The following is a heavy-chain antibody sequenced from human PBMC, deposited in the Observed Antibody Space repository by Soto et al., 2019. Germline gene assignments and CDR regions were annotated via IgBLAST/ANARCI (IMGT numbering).Heavy chain of an antibody. CDR3: VKDPFGVAGIGYYFDY. CDR1: GFTFSSYA. CDR2: ISGSGGST. D-gene: IGHD6-19*01. J-gene: IGHJ4*02. Sequence: EVQLLESGGGLVQPGGSLRLSCAASGFTFSSYAMSWVRQAPGKGLEWVSAISGSGGSTYYADSVKGRFTISRDNSKNTLYLQMNCLRAEDTAVYYCVKDPFGVAGIGYYFDYWGQGTLVTVSS. V-gene: IGHV3-23*01.